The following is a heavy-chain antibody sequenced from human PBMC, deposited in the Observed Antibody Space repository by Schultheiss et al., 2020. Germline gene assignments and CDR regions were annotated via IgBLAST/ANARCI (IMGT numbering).Heavy chain of an antibody. Sequence: SETLSLTCTVSGGSISSYYWSWIRQPPGKGLEWIGYIYYSGSTNYNPSLKSRVTISVDTSKNQFSLKLSSVTAADTAVYYCARVYSSSWSYGMDVWGQGTTVTVSS. CDR3: ARVYSSSWSYGMDV. CDR1: GGSISSYY. J-gene: IGHJ6*02. D-gene: IGHD6-13*01. CDR2: IYYSGST. V-gene: IGHV4-59*12.